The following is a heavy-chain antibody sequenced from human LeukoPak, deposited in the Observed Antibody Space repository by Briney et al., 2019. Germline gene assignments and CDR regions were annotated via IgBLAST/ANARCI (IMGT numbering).Heavy chain of an antibody. CDR2: IWYGGSNK. J-gene: IGHJ4*02. V-gene: IGHV3-30*02. CDR1: GFTFSSYG. Sequence: GGSLRLSCAASGFTFSSYGMHWVRQAPGKGLEWVAVIWYGGSNKYYADSVKGRFTISRDNSKNTLYLQMNSLRAEDTAVYYCAKDWCSSTSCFFDYWGQGTLVTVSS. D-gene: IGHD2-2*01. CDR3: AKDWCSSTSCFFDY.